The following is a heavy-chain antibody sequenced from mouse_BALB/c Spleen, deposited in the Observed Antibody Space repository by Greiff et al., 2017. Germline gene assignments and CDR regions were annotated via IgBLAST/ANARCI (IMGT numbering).Heavy chain of an antibody. V-gene: IGHV1-7*01. J-gene: IGHJ3*01. D-gene: IGHD1-1*01. Sequence: QVQLQQSGAELAKPGASVKMSCKASGYTFTSYWMHWVKQRPGQGLEWIGYINPSTGYTEYNQKFKDKATLTADKSSSTAYMQLSSLTSEDSAVYYCARDYGRWFAYWGQGTLVTVSA. CDR1: GYTFTSYW. CDR2: INPSTGYT. CDR3: ARDYGRWFAY.